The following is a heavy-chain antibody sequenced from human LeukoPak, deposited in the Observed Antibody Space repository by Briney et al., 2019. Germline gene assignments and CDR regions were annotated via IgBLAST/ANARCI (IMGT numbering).Heavy chain of an antibody. CDR2: IYYSGST. Sequence: SETLSLTCTVSGGSISSYYWSWIRQPPGKGLEWIGCIYYSGSTNYNPSLKSRVTISVDTSKNQFSLKLSSVTAADTAVYYCARGTQYYDILTGYYNVGTFDYWGQGTLVTVSS. CDR1: GGSISSYY. CDR3: ARGTQYYDILTGYYNVGTFDY. J-gene: IGHJ4*02. V-gene: IGHV4-59*08. D-gene: IGHD3-9*01.